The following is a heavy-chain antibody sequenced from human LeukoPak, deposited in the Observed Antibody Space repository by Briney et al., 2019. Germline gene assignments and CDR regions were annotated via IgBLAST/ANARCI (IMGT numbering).Heavy chain of an antibody. Sequence: SQTLSLTCTDSGGSISSGGYYWSWIRQHPGKGLEWIGYIYYSGSTYYNPSLKSRVTISVDTSKNQFSLKLSSVTAADTAVYYCARGASWGWPGDDYWGQGTLVTVSS. CDR1: GGSISSGGYY. D-gene: IGHD3-16*01. CDR2: IYYSGST. J-gene: IGHJ4*02. V-gene: IGHV4-31*03. CDR3: ARGASWGWPGDDY.